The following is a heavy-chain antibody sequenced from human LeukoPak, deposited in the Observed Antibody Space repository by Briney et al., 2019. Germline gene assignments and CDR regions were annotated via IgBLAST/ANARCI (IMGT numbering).Heavy chain of an antibody. D-gene: IGHD1-26*01. J-gene: IGHJ4*02. CDR3: AKDTKGRVGAPSIFDY. CDR1: GFTFDDYG. Sequence: PGGSLRLSCAASGFTFDDYGMTWVRQAPGKGLEWVSGISWNSGSIGYADSVKGRFTISRDNAKNSLYLQMNSLRAEDTALYYCAKDTKGRVGAPSIFDYWGQGTLVTVSS. V-gene: IGHV3-9*01. CDR2: ISWNSGSI.